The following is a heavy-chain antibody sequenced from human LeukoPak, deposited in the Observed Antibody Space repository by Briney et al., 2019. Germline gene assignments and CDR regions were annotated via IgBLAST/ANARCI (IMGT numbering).Heavy chain of an antibody. V-gene: IGHV4-34*01. J-gene: IGHJ6*03. CDR2: INHSGST. CDR1: GGSFSGYY. Sequence: PSETLSLTCAVYGGSFSGYYWSWIRQPPGKGLEWIGEINHSGSTNYNPSLKSRVTISVDTSKNQFSLKLSSVTAADTAVYYCARGNREITIFGVVIGYYYMDVWGKGTTVTVSS. D-gene: IGHD3-3*01. CDR3: ARGNREITIFGVVIGYYYMDV.